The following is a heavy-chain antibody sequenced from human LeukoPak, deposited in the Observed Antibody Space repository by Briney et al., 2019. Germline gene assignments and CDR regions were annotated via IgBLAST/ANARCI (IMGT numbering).Heavy chain of an antibody. V-gene: IGHV3-7*01. J-gene: IGHJ4*02. CDR1: GFTFSTNW. CDR2: IKEVDSDT. CDR3: ATRRGEN. Sequence: PGGSLRLSCAASGFTFSTNWMSWVRQAPGKGLEWVALIKEVDSDTYYMDSVRGRFTIFRDNADNSLYLQMNSLRGDDTAVYYCATRRGENWGQGTLVTVSS.